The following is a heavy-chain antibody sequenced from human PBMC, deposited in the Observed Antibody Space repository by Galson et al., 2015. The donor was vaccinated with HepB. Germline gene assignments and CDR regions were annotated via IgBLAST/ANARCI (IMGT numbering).Heavy chain of an antibody. Sequence: SLRLSCAASGFTFSSYAMGWVRQAPGKGLEWVSAISGSGGSTYYADSVKGRFTISRDNSKNTLYLQMNSLRAEDTAVYYCATGGSSSVQTWFDPWGRGTLVTVSS. J-gene: IGHJ5*02. D-gene: IGHD3-22*01. CDR2: ISGSGGST. CDR3: ATGGSSSVQTWFDP. CDR1: GFTFSSYA. V-gene: IGHV3-23*01.